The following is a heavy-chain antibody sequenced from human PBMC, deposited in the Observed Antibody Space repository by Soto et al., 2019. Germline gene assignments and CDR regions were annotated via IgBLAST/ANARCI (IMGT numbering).Heavy chain of an antibody. J-gene: IGHJ6*02. D-gene: IGHD6-19*01. CDR3: ARGEGWFRGVWNYYYYYGMDV. CDR1: GGSISSYY. Sequence: LSLTCTVSGGSISSYYWSWIRQPPGKGLEWIGYIYYSGSTNYNPSLKSRVTISVDTSKNQFSLKLSSVTAADTAVYYCARGEGWFRGVWNYYYYYGMDVWGQGTTVTV. CDR2: IYYSGST. V-gene: IGHV4-59*01.